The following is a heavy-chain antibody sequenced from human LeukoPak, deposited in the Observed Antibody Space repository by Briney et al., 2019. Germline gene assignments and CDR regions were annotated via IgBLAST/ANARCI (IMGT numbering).Heavy chain of an antibody. CDR2: INPSVDST. V-gene: IGHV1-46*01. J-gene: IGHJ4*02. CDR1: GYTFTSYY. Sequence: ASVKVSCKASGYTFTSYYMHWVRQPPGQGLEWMGLINPSVDSTSYAQKFQGRVTMTRDTSTSTVYMELSSLRSEDTAVYYCARVSRGYTYGSFDYWGQGTLVTVSS. D-gene: IGHD5-18*01. CDR3: ARVSRGYTYGSFDY.